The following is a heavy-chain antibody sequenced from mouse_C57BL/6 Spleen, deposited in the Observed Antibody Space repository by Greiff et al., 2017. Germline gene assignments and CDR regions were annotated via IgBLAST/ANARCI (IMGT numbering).Heavy chain of an antibody. Sequence: DVKLVESGGGLVKPGGSLKLSCAASGFTFSSYAMSWVRQTPEKRLEWVATISDGGSYTYYPDNVKGRFTISRDNAKNNLYLQMSQLKSEDTAMYYCARDSDWDSFDYWGQGTTLTVSS. CDR2: ISDGGSYT. V-gene: IGHV5-4*01. CDR1: GFTFSSYA. CDR3: ARDSDWDSFDY. J-gene: IGHJ2*01. D-gene: IGHD4-1*01.